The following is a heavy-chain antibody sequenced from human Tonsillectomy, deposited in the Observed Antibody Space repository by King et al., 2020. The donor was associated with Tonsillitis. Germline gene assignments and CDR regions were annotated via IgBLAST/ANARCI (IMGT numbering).Heavy chain of an antibody. D-gene: IGHD6-13*01. CDR3: AREELVSHANWFDP. Sequence: VQLVESGAEVKKPGASVKVSCKASGYTFTGYYMHWVRQAPGQGLEWMGWINPNSGGTNYAQKFQGWVTMTRDTSISTAYMELSRLRSDDTAVYYCAREELVSHANWFDPWGQGTLVTVSS. CDR1: GYTFTGYY. CDR2: INPNSGGT. J-gene: IGHJ5*02. V-gene: IGHV1-2*04.